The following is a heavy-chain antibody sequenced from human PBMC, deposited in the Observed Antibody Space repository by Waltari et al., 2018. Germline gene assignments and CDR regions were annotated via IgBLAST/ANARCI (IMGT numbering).Heavy chain of an antibody. Sequence: EVQLVESGGGLVKPGGSLRLSRAASGFTLNTRWMSWVRQAPGKGLEWVANINQDGREKYYVDSMKGRVTISRDNAKNSLFLQMDSLRAEDTAVYFCAMAAGTLYWGQGTLVTVSS. J-gene: IGHJ4*02. V-gene: IGHV3-7*01. CDR2: INQDGREK. CDR1: GFTLNTRW. D-gene: IGHD6-13*01. CDR3: AMAAGTLY.